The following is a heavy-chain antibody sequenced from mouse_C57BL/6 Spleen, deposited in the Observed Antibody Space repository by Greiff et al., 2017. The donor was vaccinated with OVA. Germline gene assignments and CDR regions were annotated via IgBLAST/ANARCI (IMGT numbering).Heavy chain of an antibody. CDR2: IDPSDSYT. J-gene: IGHJ2*01. Sequence: QVQLQQPGAELVMPGASVKLSCKASGYTFTSYWMHWVKQRPGQGLEWIGEIDPSDSYTNYNQKFKGESTLTVDKSSSTAYMQLSSLTSEDSAVYYGARTKLDYFDYWGQGTTLTVSS. CDR3: ARTKLDYFDY. V-gene: IGHV1-69*01. CDR1: GYTFTSYW.